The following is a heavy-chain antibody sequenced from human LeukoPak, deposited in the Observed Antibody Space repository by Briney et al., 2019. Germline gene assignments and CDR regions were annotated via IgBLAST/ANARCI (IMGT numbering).Heavy chain of an antibody. CDR1: GGSFIGNY. V-gene: IGHV4-34*01. CDR2: INHSGNT. D-gene: IGHD1-26*01. Sequence: SETLSLTCAVYGGSFIGNYWTWIRQPPGKGLEWIGEINHSGNTNYNPSLKSRVTISVDTAKNQISLKLSSVTAADTAVYYCARKAVGETSNYFDYWGQGTPVTVSS. CDR3: ARKAVGETSNYFDY. J-gene: IGHJ4*02.